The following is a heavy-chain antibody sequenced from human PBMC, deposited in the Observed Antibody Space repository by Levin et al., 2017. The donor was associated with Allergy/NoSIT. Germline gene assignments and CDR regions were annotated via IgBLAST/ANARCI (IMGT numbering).Heavy chain of an antibody. CDR1: GFTFDDYA. J-gene: IGHJ3*02. D-gene: IGHD5-12*01. CDR3: AKDPSSGYDLSGAFDI. CDR2: ISWNSGSI. Sequence: PGGSLRLSCAASGFTFDDYAMHWVRQAPGKGLEWVSGISWNSGSIGYADSVKGRFTISRDNAKNSLYLQMNSLRAEDTALYYCAKDPSSGYDLSGAFDIWGQGTMVTVSS. V-gene: IGHV3-9*01.